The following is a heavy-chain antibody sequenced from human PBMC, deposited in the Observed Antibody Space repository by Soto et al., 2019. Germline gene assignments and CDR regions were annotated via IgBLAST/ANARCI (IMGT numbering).Heavy chain of an antibody. D-gene: IGHD6-6*01. CDR2: INSEGSST. J-gene: IGHJ6*02. CDR1: VFTFSSYC. Sequence: GGSLRLACASSVFTFSSYCMHWVRHAPVKGLVWFSRINSEGSSTRYTDSVKGRFTISRDNAKNTLYLQMNSLRAEDRAVYYCARDKGYSRSGYYGMDVWGQG. CDR3: ARDKGYSRSGYYGMDV. V-gene: IGHV3-74*01.